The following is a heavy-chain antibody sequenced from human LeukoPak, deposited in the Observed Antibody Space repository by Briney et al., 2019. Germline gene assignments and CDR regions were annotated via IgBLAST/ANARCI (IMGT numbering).Heavy chain of an antibody. J-gene: IGHJ4*02. V-gene: IGHV3-30*02. CDR1: GFTFSSYG. Sequence: GGSLRLSCAASGFTFSSYGMHRVRQAPGKGLEWVAFIRYDGSNKYYADSVKGRFTISRDNSKNTLSLQINSLRAEDTAVYYCVLRGSDYYFDYWGQGTLVTVSS. CDR3: VLRGSDYYFDY. CDR2: IRYDGSNK. D-gene: IGHD1-26*01.